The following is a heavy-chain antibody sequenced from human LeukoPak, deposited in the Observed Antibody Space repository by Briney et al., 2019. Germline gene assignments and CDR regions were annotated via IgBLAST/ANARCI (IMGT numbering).Heavy chain of an antibody. J-gene: IGHJ4*02. V-gene: IGHV3-7*01. CDR1: GFTFSSYW. D-gene: IGHD6-19*01. CDR2: IREDVSEK. CDR3: ARGLAVAGPDY. Sequence: GGSERLSCAASGFTFSSYWMSWVRQAPGKGLEWVANIREDVSEKYYVDSVKGQFTISRDNAKNSLFLQMDSLRAEDTAVYYCARGLAVAGPDYWGQGTLVTVSS.